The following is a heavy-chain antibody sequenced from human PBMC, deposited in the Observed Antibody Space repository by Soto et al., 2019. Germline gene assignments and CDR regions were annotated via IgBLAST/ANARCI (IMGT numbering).Heavy chain of an antibody. CDR3: ATDWDSSGLFDP. CDR1: GASITTYY. CDR2: ISYSGST. Sequence: SETLSLTCSVSGASITTYYWSWIRQPPGKGLEWIGSISYSGSTKYNPSLESRVMISLDTSKNQFSLRLTSVTAADTALYCCATDWDSSGLFDPRGQGAFVTLSS. V-gene: IGHV4-59*01. J-gene: IGHJ5*02. D-gene: IGHD3-10*01.